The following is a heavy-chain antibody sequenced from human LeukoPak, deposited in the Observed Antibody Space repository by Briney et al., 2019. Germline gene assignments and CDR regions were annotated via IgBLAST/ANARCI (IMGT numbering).Heavy chain of an antibody. CDR2: ISIYNGNT. CDR1: GYTFTNYG. CDR3: ARITYDFWSGYYMPDDP. D-gene: IGHD3-3*01. Sequence: ASVKVSCKASGYTFTNYGISWVRQAPCQRLEGVGWISIYNGNTEYLQKLRGGVTLTTDTSTSTANMELRSLRSDDTAVYYCARITYDFWSGYYMPDDPWGQGTLVTVSS. J-gene: IGHJ5*02. V-gene: IGHV1-18*01.